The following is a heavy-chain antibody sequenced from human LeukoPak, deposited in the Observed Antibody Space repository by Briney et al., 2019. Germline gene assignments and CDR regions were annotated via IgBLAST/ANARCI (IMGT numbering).Heavy chain of an antibody. CDR3: AARYCSNGVCHFY. J-gene: IGHJ4*02. Sequence: GGSLRLSCAASGFTFSSYWMHWVRKAPRKGLVWVSRINSDGSTTNYADSVKGRFTISRDNAKNTLFLQMNSLRAEDTAVYYCAARYCSNGVCHFYWGQGTLVTVSS. CDR2: INSDGSTT. V-gene: IGHV3-74*01. CDR1: GFTFSSYW. D-gene: IGHD2-8*01.